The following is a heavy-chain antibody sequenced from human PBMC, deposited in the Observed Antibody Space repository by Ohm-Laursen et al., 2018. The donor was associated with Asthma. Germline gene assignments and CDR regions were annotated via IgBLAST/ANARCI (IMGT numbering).Heavy chain of an antibody. CDR2: INGDGGIK. D-gene: IGHD3-3*01. J-gene: IGHJ4*02. CDR1: GFTITNYW. Sequence: SLRLSCAASGFTITNYWMHWVRQAPGKGLVWVSRINGDGGIKSYAASVKGRFTISRDDAKNTVYLQMNGLRPDDTAVYYCARDVMEWYLPAFDFWGQGTLVTVSS. V-gene: IGHV3-74*01. CDR3: ARDVMEWYLPAFDF.